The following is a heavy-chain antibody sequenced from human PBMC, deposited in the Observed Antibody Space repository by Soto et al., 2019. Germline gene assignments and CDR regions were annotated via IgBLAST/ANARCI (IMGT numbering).Heavy chain of an antibody. CDR2: ISRSSTGI. CDR3: ARAVTWGLDV. D-gene: IGHD3-10*01. V-gene: IGHV3-48*02. J-gene: IGHJ6*02. CDR1: GFTFSLYS. Sequence: EVQLVESGGDLVQPGGSLRLSCAASGFTFSLYSMSWVRQAPGKGLEWVSYISRSSTGIHYTDSVKGRFTISRDDATNSMHLQMNSLRDGDTAVYYCARAVTWGLDVWGQGTTVSISS.